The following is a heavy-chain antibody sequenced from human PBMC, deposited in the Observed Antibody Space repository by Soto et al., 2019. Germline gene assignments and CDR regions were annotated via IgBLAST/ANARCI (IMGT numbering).Heavy chain of an antibody. CDR1: GFTFSSYA. D-gene: IGHD4-4*01. J-gene: IGHJ2*01. CDR2: ISYAGSNK. V-gene: IGHV3-30-3*01. Sequence: QVQLVESGGGVVQPGRSLRLSCAASGFTFSSYAMHWVRQAPGKGLEWVAVISYAGSNKYYADSVKGRFTISRENSKNTLFMQRNSLRAEDTAVYYCARPLWRDDYNWGYFDLWGRGTLVTVSS. CDR3: ARPLWRDDYNWGYFDL.